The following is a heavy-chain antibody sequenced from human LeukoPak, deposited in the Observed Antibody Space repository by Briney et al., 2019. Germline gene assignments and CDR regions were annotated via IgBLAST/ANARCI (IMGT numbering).Heavy chain of an antibody. D-gene: IGHD4-17*01. Sequence: TSGTLSLTCAVSGGSISSSNWWSWVRQPPGKGLEWIGEIYHSGSTNYNPSLKSRVTISVDKSKNQFSLKLSSVTAADAAVYYCASWGYTVTTNGMDVWGKGTTVTVSS. CDR1: GGSISSSNW. J-gene: IGHJ6*04. CDR3: ASWGYTVTTNGMDV. V-gene: IGHV4-4*02. CDR2: IYHSGST.